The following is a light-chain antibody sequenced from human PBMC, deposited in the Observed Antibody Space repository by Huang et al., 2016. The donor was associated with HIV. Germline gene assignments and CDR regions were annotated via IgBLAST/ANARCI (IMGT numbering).Light chain of an antibody. CDR1: QSVSSY. J-gene: IGKJ2*01. CDR2: DAS. Sequence: EIVLTQSPATLSLSPGERATLSCRASQSVSSYLAWYQQKPGQAPRLLIYDASNRAPGLPARFSGRGSGTDFTLTSSSLEPEDFAVYYCQQRSNWPPYTFGQGTKLEIK. V-gene: IGKV3-11*01. CDR3: QQRSNWPPYT.